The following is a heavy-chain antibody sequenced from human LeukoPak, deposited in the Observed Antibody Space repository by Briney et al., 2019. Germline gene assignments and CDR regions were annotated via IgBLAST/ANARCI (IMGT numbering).Heavy chain of an antibody. CDR3: AGSDTIGYMPREWDYWYFDL. J-gene: IGHJ2*01. V-gene: IGHV3-23*01. CDR1: GFTFSSYG. Sequence: GGSLSLSCAASGFTFSSYGMRWVRQAPGKGLEWVSAISGSGDSTYNADSGKGRSTISGDTAKSSLYLQMNSLRADDTAEYYGAGSDTIGYMPREWDYWYFDLWGRGTLVTVSS. CDR2: ISGSGDST. D-gene: IGHD3-22*01.